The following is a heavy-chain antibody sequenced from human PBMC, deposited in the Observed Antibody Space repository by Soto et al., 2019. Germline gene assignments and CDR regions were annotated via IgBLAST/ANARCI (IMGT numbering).Heavy chain of an antibody. V-gene: IGHV4-30-4*01. D-gene: IGHD3-10*01. CDR2: IYYSGST. J-gene: IGHJ6*02. CDR1: GGSISSGDYY. Sequence: SETLSLTCTVSGGSISSGDYYWSWIRQPPGKGLEWIGYIYYSGSTYYNPSLKSRVTISVDTSKNQFSLKLSSVTAADTAVYYCARDPTYYYGSGSYYNYYYGMDVWGQGTTVTAP. CDR3: ARDPTYYYGSGSYYNYYYGMDV.